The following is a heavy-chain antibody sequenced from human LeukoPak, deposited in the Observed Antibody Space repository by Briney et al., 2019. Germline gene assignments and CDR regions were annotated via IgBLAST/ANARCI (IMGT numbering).Heavy chain of an antibody. CDR2: INPNSGGT. Sequence: ASVKVSCKASGYTFTGYYMHWVRQAPGQGLEWMGWINPNSGGTNYAQKFQGRVTMTRDTSISTAYVELSRLRSDDTAVYHCARALYDYEDAFDIWGQGTMVTVSS. CDR3: ARALYDYEDAFDI. V-gene: IGHV1-2*02. CDR1: GYTFTGYY. J-gene: IGHJ3*02. D-gene: IGHD4-17*01.